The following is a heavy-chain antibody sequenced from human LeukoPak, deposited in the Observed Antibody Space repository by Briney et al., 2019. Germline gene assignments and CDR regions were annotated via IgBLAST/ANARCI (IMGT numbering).Heavy chain of an antibody. J-gene: IGHJ4*02. Sequence: ASVKVSCKASGYTFTSYYIHWVRQAPGQGLEWMGSINLNSGGANYAQKFRGRVPMTRDTSISTAYMELRTLTSDDTAVYYCARGLGSGSYHFDYWGQGALVTVSS. CDR2: INLNSGGA. V-gene: IGHV1-2*02. D-gene: IGHD1-26*01. CDR1: GYTFTSYY. CDR3: ARGLGSGSYHFDY.